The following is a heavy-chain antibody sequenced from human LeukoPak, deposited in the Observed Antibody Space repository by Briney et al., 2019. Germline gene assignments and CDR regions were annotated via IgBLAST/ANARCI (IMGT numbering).Heavy chain of an antibody. CDR2: IYYSGST. Sequence: SETLSLTCTVSGGSISSYYWSWIRQPPRKGLEWIGYIYYSGSTNYNPSLKSRVTISVDTSKNQFSLKLSSVTAADTAVYYCARSAYSSGWHLREFDYWGQGTLVTVSS. CDR1: GGSISSYY. D-gene: IGHD6-19*01. J-gene: IGHJ4*02. CDR3: ARSAYSSGWHLREFDY. V-gene: IGHV4-59*01.